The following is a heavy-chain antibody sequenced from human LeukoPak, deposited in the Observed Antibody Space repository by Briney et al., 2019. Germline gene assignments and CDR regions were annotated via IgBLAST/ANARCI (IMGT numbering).Heavy chain of an antibody. CDR2: ISSSGSTT. CDR3: ARDSGSYAWRAFDI. Sequence: PGGSLRLSCAASGFTFSDYYMSWIRQAPGKGLEWVSYISSSGSTTYYADSVKGRFTISRDNAKNSLYLQMNGLRAEDTAVYYCARDSGSYAWRAFDIWGQGTMVTVSS. CDR1: GFTFSDYY. V-gene: IGHV3-11*04. J-gene: IGHJ3*02. D-gene: IGHD1-26*01.